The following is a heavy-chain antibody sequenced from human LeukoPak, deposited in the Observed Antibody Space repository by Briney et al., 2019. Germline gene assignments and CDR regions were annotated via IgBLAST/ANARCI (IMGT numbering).Heavy chain of an antibody. CDR1: GYSFTDYY. D-gene: IGHD6-19*01. Sequence: ASVKVSCKASGYSFTDYYIHWVRQAPGQGLEWMGCINPNSGGTNYAQKFQGRVTMTRDTSISTAYMELSRLRSDDTAVYYCARGVLTQWLARGGSFDYWGQGTLVTVSS. CDR2: INPNSGGT. V-gene: IGHV1-2*02. J-gene: IGHJ4*02. CDR3: ARGVLTQWLARGGSFDY.